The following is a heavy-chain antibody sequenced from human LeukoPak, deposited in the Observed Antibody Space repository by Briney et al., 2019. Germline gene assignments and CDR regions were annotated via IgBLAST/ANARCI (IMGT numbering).Heavy chain of an antibody. CDR3: ASGTVTTFGKTFDY. J-gene: IGHJ4*02. V-gene: IGHV4-34*01. CDR1: GGSFSGYY. Sequence: PSETLSLTCAVYGGSFSGYYWSWIRQPPGKGLEWIGEINHSGSTNYNPSLKSRVTISVDTSKNQFSLNLSSVTAADTAVYYCASGTVTTFGKTFDYWGQGTLVTVSS. CDR2: INHSGST. D-gene: IGHD4-4*01.